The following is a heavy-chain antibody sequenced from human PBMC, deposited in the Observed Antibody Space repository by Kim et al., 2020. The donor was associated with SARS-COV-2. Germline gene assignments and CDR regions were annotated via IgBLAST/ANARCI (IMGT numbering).Heavy chain of an antibody. V-gene: IGHV4-38-2*02. Sequence: SETLSLTCTVSGYSISSGYYWGWIRQPPGKGLEWIGSIYHSGSTYYNPSLKSRVTISVDTSKNQFSLKLSSVTAADTAVYYCARVPITRGVPLWYFDYWGQGTLVTVSS. CDR2: IYHSGST. J-gene: IGHJ4*02. D-gene: IGHD3-10*01. CDR3: ARVPITRGVPLWYFDY. CDR1: GYSISSGYY.